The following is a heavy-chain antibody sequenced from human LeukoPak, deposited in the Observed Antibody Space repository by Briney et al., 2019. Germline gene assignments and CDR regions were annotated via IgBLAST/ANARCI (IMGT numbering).Heavy chain of an antibody. J-gene: IGHJ5*02. V-gene: IGHV3-66*01. CDR2: IYSGGST. Sequence: PGGSLRLSCAASEFSVGSNYMTWVRQAPGKGLEWVSLIYSGGSTYYADSVKGRFTISRDNAKNTLYLQMNSLRAEDTAVYYCARGVKSAIGKWNYVWFDPWGPGTLVTVSS. D-gene: IGHD1-7*01. CDR3: ARGVKSAIGKWNYVWFDP. CDR1: EFSVGSNY.